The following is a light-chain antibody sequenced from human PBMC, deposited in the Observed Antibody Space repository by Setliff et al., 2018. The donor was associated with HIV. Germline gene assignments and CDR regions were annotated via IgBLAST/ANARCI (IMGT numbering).Light chain of an antibody. CDR3: CSYTSSTPLYV. Sequence: QSALTQSASVSGSPGQSITISCTGTSSDIGDYNFVSWYQQHPGKAPKLMIYDVSKRPSGVSNRFSGSKSGNTASLTISGLQAEDEAHYYCCSYTSSTPLYVFATGTKVTVL. J-gene: IGLJ1*01. V-gene: IGLV2-14*01. CDR1: SSDIGDYNF. CDR2: DVS.